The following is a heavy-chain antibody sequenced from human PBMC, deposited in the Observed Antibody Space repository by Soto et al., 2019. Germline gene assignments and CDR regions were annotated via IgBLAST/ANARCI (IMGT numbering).Heavy chain of an antibody. CDR1: GFTFSSYS. CDR3: GKGLQRGMSAFGGVIVFEY. D-gene: IGHD3-16*02. J-gene: IGHJ4*02. CDR2: ISGSGVST. V-gene: IGHV3-23*01. Sequence: PGGSLRLSGAASGFTFSSYSISWVRQAPWKGLEWVSAISGSGVSTYYADSVKGRFTISRDNSKNTLYLQMNSLRAEDTAVYYCGKGLQRGMSAFGGVIVFEYWGQGTLVTVCS.